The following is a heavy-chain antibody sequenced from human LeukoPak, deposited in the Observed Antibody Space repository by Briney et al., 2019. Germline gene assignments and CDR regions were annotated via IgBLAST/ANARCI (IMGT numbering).Heavy chain of an antibody. CDR3: AIMHGYYDGSGYWVQ. CDR1: GFTFGSYG. D-gene: IGHD3-22*01. V-gene: IGHV3-23*01. J-gene: IGHJ1*01. Sequence: GGSLRLSRAASGFTFGSYGTSWVRQAPGKGLEWVSFITPNADRASYADSVKGRFTISRDNPRNTLYMQMNSLRDEDTAVYYCAIMHGYYDGSGYWVQWGQGTLVTVSS. CDR2: ITPNADRA.